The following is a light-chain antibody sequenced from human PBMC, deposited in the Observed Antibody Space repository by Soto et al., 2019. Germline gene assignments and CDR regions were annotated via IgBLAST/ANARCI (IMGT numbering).Light chain of an antibody. J-gene: IGKJ4*01. CDR1: QSVSSSY. CDR3: QQYITSLSLLI. CDR2: GAS. Sequence: EIVLTQSPGTLSLSPGERATLSCRASQSVSSSYLTWYQQKPGQAPRLLIYGASSRATGIPDRFSGSGSGTDFTLTISRLEPEDFAVYFCQQYITSLSLLIFGGGTKVDIK. V-gene: IGKV3-20*01.